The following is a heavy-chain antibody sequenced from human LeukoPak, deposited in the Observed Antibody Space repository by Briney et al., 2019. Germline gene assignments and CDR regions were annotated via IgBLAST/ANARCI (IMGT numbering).Heavy chain of an antibody. CDR3: ARDWATGGNWLDP. J-gene: IGHJ5*02. CDR2: ISVYNGNT. Sequence: ASVKVSCKASGYTFTSFGINWVRQAPGQGLEWMGWISVYNGNTNYAQKLQGRVTMTTDTSTSTAYMELRSLRSDDTAVYYCARDWATGGNWLDPWGQGTLVTVSS. D-gene: IGHD1-14*01. CDR1: GYTFTSFG. V-gene: IGHV1-18*01.